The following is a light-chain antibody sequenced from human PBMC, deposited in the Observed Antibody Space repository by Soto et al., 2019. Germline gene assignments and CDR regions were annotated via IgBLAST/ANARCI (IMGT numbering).Light chain of an antibody. CDR3: QQYYSLPYT. J-gene: IGKJ2*01. CDR2: WAS. Sequence: DIVMTQSPDSLAVSLGERATINCKSSQSVLYSSNNENFLTWYQQKPGQPPKLLIYWASTREAGVPDRFSGSGSGTDFTLTISGLQAEDVAVYYCQQYYSLPYTFGQGTKLEIK. V-gene: IGKV4-1*01. CDR1: QSVLYSSNNENF.